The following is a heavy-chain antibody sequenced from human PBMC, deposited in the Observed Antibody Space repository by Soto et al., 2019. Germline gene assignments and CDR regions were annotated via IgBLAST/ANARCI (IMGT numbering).Heavy chain of an antibody. CDR2: IGSAGDI. V-gene: IGHV3-13*01. CDR3: ARTGRESGLNMVRGVVQTYHHDYGLDV. D-gene: IGHD3-10*01. J-gene: IGHJ6*02. Sequence: EVQLVESGGGLVQPGGSLRLSCVGSGFTFSRYDMHWVRQRTGKGLEWVSTIGSAGDIYYSASVEGRFTISRENVKNSMFLQMNSLRVGDTAVYYCARTGRESGLNMVRGVVQTYHHDYGLDVWGQGTTITVSS. CDR1: GFTFSRYD.